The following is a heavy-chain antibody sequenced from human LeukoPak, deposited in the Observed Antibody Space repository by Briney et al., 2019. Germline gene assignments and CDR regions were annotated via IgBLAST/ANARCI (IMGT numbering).Heavy chain of an antibody. CDR2: VYYTGGT. V-gene: IGHV4-39*07. CDR1: GGSITSSSYY. D-gene: IGHD3-9*01. CDR3: ERSAGDYDILTPCEY. J-gene: IGHJ4*02. Sequence: SETLSLTCSVSGGSITSSSYYWGWIRQPPEKGLEWIGCVYYTGGTNYSPSLKSRVTISVDTSKNQFSLKLSSVTAADTAVYYCERSAGDYDILTPCEYWGQGTLVTGCS.